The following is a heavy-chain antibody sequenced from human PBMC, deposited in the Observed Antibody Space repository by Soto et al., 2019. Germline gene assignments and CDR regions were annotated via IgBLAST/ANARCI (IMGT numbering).Heavy chain of an antibody. V-gene: IGHV4-34*01. CDR3: ARGRGAVAVLGIKIPNIDGARNWFDP. D-gene: IGHD6-19*01. CDR1: GGSFSGYY. J-gene: IGHJ5*02. CDR2: INHSGST. Sequence: SETLSLTCAVYGGSFSGYYWSWIPQPPGKGLEWIGEINHSGSTNYNPSPKSRVTISVDTAKNQFSLKLSLLTPADTAVYYCARGRGAVAVLGIKIPNIDGARNWFDPWGQGTLVTVSS.